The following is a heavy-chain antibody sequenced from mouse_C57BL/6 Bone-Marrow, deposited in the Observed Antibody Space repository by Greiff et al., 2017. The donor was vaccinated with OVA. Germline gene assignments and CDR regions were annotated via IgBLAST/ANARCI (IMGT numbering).Heavy chain of an antibody. D-gene: IGHD2-3*01. Sequence: EVQLQQSGPVLVKPGASVKMSCKASGYTFTDYYMNWVKQSHGKSLEWIGVINPYNGGTSYNQKFKGKAKLTVDKSSSTAYMELNSLTSEDSAVYYCARSDGYLDYCGQGTTLTVSS. J-gene: IGHJ2*01. CDR2: INPYNGGT. CDR1: GYTFTDYY. V-gene: IGHV1-19*01. CDR3: ARSDGYLDY.